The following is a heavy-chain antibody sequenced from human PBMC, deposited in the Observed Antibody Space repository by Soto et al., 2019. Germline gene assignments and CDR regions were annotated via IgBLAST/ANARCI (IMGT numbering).Heavy chain of an antibody. V-gene: IGHV3-48*02. Sequence: PXESLTLACVASQLPVDVYSVHWVRQAPGKGLEWVSYIRHTTSATFYADAVKGRFTISRDNRKNSLFLQMNSLRDDDTGVYFCARDRGSSGMFELDVWGPGTLVTVSS. D-gene: IGHD6-19*01. CDR1: QLPVDVYS. CDR3: ARDRGSSGMFELDV. J-gene: IGHJ3*01. CDR2: IRHTTSAT.